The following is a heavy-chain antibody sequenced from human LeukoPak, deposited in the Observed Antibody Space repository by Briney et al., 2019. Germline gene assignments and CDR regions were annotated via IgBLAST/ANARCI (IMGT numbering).Heavy chain of an antibody. CDR2: LYPGDSDS. CDR3: ARASRDGYNQNFDY. Sequence: GESLKISCKGSGYSFTNYWIGWVRQMPGKGLEWMGILYPGDSDSRCSPSFQGQVTISADRSISTAYLHWSSLKVSDTAMYYCARASRDGYNQNFDYWGQGTLVTVSS. V-gene: IGHV5-51*01. J-gene: IGHJ4*02. D-gene: IGHD5-24*01. CDR1: GYSFTNYW.